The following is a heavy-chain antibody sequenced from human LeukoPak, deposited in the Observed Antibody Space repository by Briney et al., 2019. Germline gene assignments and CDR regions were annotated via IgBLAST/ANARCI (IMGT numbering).Heavy chain of an antibody. Sequence: PGGSLRLSCAASGFTFSSYAMHWVRQAPGKGLEWVAVISYDGSNKYYADPVKGRFTISRDNSKNTLYLQMNSLRAEDTAVYYCARDREGATMVRGVISIDYWGQGTLVTVSS. V-gene: IGHV3-30-3*01. D-gene: IGHD3-10*01. CDR2: ISYDGSNK. J-gene: IGHJ4*02. CDR1: GFTFSSYA. CDR3: ARDREGATMVRGVISIDY.